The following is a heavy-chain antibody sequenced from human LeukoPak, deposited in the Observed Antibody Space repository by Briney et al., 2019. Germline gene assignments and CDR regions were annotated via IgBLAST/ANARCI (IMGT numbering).Heavy chain of an antibody. V-gene: IGHV1-2*02. J-gene: IGHJ3*02. CDR1: GYTFTGYY. CDR2: IHPKSGGT. D-gene: IGHD3-3*01. Sequence: ASVKVSCKASGYTFTGYYTHWVRQAPGQGLEWMGWIHPKSGGTSYEQSFQGRVIMTSDTSISTAYMEVRRLTSDDTAVFYCARGTILEPFDIWGQGTMVTVSS. CDR3: ARGTILEPFDI.